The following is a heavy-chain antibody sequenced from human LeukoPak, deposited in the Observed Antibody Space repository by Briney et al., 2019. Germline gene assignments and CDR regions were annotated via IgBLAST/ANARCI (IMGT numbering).Heavy chain of an antibody. CDR3: ARQDRTYYYESSGLYFDY. Sequence: SETLSLTCAVSGYSISSGCYWGWIRQPPGKGLEWIGSIYHSGSTYYSPSLKSRVTISVDTSKNQFSLKLRSVTAADTAVYYCARQDRTYYYESSGLYFDYWGQGTLVTVSS. CDR1: GYSISSGCY. D-gene: IGHD3-22*01. CDR2: IYHSGST. V-gene: IGHV4-38-2*01. J-gene: IGHJ4*02.